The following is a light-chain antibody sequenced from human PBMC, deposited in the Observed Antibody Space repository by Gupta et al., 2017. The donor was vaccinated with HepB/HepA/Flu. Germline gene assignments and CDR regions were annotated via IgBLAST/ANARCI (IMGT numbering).Light chain of an antibody. Sequence: QSVLTQPPSASGTPGQRVTSACSGSSSNIGNNYVYWFQQFPGTAPKLLIYRNNQRPSGVPDRFSGAKSGTSASLAISGLRSEDEADYYCAAWDDSLSGVVFGGWTKLTVL. CDR3: AAWDDSLSGVV. CDR2: RNN. J-gene: IGLJ2*01. V-gene: IGLV1-47*01. CDR1: SSNIGNNY.